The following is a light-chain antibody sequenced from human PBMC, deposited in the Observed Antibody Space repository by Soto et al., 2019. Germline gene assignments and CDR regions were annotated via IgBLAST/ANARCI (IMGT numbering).Light chain of an antibody. CDR1: QSISTF. V-gene: IGKV1-39*01. CDR3: HQSFNTPRT. J-gene: IGKJ2*01. Sequence: DIQMTQSPSSLSASVGDRVNMTCRASQSISTFLNWYQRKPGKAPKFLIHAVSTLQRGVPPRFSGSGSGTEFTLTISSLQPEDFATYYCHQSFNTPRTFGQGTRLEIK. CDR2: AVS.